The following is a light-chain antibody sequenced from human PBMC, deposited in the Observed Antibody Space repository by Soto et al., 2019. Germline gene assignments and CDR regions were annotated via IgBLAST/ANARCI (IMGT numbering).Light chain of an antibody. CDR2: DAS. CDR1: QSISSW. J-gene: IGKJ1*01. Sequence: DIQMTQSPSTLSASVGDRVTITCRASQSISSWLAWYQQKPGKAPKLLIYDASSLESGVPSRFSGSGSGTEFTLTFSSLQPDDFTTYYCQQYNSYSRTFGQGTKVDIK. V-gene: IGKV1-5*01. CDR3: QQYNSYSRT.